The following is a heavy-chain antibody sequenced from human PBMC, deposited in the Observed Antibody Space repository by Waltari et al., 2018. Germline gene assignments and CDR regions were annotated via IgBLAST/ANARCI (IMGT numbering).Heavy chain of an antibody. CDR2: IYYSGST. J-gene: IGHJ4*02. CDR1: GGSLSSISYY. Sequence: QLQLQESGPGLVKPSETLSLTCTVSGGSLSSISYYWGWTRQPPGKGLEWIGSIYYSGSTYYNPSLKSQVTISVDTSKNQFSLKLSSVTAADTAVYYCARHAPGSSSWYYFDYWGQGTLVTVSS. V-gene: IGHV4-39*07. D-gene: IGHD6-13*01. CDR3: ARHAPGSSSWYYFDY.